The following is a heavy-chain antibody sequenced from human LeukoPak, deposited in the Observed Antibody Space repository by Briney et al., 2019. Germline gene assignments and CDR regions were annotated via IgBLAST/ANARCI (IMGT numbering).Heavy chain of an antibody. CDR3: AKMPAYYDSSGYLAY. D-gene: IGHD3-22*01. CDR1: GFTFSSYA. CDR2: ISGSGGST. J-gene: IGHJ4*02. V-gene: IGHV3-23*01. Sequence: GGSLRLSCAASGFTFSSYAMSWVRQAPGKGLEWVSAISGSGGSTYYADSVKGRFTISRDNSKNTLYLQMSSLRAEDTAVYYCAKMPAYYDSSGYLAYWGQGTLVTVSS.